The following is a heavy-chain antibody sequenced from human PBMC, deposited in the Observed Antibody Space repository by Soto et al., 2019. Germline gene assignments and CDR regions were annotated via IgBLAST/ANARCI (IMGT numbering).Heavy chain of an antibody. Sequence: PGESLKISCQTSGYSFTAYWVAWARQTPGRGLEWMGIIYPADSDIRYSPSFQGQVTISADRSISTVYLQWTSLKASDTAMYFCARQDGFGLYYFDYWGQGTPVTVSS. V-gene: IGHV5-51*01. J-gene: IGHJ4*02. CDR1: GYSFTAYW. CDR2: IYPADSDI. D-gene: IGHD3-10*01. CDR3: ARQDGFGLYYFDY.